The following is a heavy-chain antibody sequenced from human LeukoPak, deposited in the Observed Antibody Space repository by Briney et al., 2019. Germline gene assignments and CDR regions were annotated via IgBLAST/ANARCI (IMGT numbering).Heavy chain of an antibody. CDR1: GFTFSSYA. D-gene: IGHD6-19*01. J-gene: IGHJ3*02. CDR2: ISGSGGST. Sequence: GGSLRLSCAASGFTFSSYAMSWVRQAPGKGLEWVSAISGSGGSTYYADSVKGRFTISRDNSKNTLYLQMNSLRAEDTAVYYCATETGSSGWLGPDAFDIWGQGTMVTVSS. V-gene: IGHV3-23*01. CDR3: ATETGSSGWLGPDAFDI.